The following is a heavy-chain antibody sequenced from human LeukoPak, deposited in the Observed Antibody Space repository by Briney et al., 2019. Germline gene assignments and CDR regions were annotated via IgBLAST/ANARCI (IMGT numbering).Heavy chain of an antibody. CDR3: ARDLATYDYDSSGFDAFDI. CDR2: ISSSRSTI. J-gene: IGHJ3*02. CDR1: GFTFSSYS. V-gene: IGHV3-48*01. D-gene: IGHD3-22*01. Sequence: GGSLRLSCAASGFTFSSYSMNWVRQAPGKGLEWVAYISSSRSTIYYADSVKGRFTISRDNAKNSLYLQMNILRAEDTTVYYCARDLATYDYDSSGFDAFDIWGQGTMVTVSS.